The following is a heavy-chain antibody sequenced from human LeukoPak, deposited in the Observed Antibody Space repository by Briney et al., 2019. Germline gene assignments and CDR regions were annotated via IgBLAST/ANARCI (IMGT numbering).Heavy chain of an antibody. CDR2: IRYDGSNK. V-gene: IGHV3-30*02. Sequence: GGSLRLSCAASGFTFSSYGMHWVRQAPGKGLEWVAFIRYDGSNKYYADSVKGRFTISRDNSKNTLYLQMNSLRAEDTAVYYCAKGGSGVVPAARGPYYFDYWGQGTLVTVSS. D-gene: IGHD2-2*01. CDR3: AKGGSGVVPAARGPYYFDY. CDR1: GFTFSSYG. J-gene: IGHJ4*02.